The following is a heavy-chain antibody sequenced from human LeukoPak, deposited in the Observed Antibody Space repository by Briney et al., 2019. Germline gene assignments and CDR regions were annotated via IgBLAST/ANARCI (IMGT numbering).Heavy chain of an antibody. V-gene: IGHV3-30*02. CDR3: AKDPEMATITGHYFDY. Sequence: GGSLRLSCAASGFTFSSYGMHWVRQAPGKGLEWVAVIWYDGSNKYYADSVKGRFTISRDNSKNTLYLQMNSLRAEDTAVYYCAKDPEMATITGHYFDYWGQGTLVTVSS. J-gene: IGHJ4*02. D-gene: IGHD5-24*01. CDR1: GFTFSSYG. CDR2: IWYDGSNK.